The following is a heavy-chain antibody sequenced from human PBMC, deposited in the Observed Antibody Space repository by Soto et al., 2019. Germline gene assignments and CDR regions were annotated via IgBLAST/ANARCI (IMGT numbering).Heavy chain of an antibody. V-gene: IGHV1-46*03. CDR3: ISTLGARFDY. J-gene: IGHJ4*02. CDR2: INPSIGTT. D-gene: IGHD1-26*01. CDR1: GYTFTSQN. Sequence: ASVKVSCKASGYTFTSQNMHWVRQAPGQGLEWMGVINPSIGTTTYAQKFQGRVTMTSDTSTSSGYMEVSSLRSEDTAVYYCISTLGARFDYWGQGTLVTVS.